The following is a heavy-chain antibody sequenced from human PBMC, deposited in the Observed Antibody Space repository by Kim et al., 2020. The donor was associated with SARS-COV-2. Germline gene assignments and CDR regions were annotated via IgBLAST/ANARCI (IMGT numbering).Heavy chain of an antibody. D-gene: IGHD2-2*02. V-gene: IGHV4-31*03. CDR3: AIACLSYCSSTSCYTHFDY. J-gene: IGHJ4*02. Sequence: SETLSLTCTVSGGSISSGGYYWSWIRQHPGKGLEWIGYIYYSGSTYYNPSLKSRVTISVDTSKNQFSLKLSSVTAADTDVYYCAIACLSYCSSTSCYTHFDYWGQGTLVTVSS. CDR2: IYYSGST. CDR1: GGSISSGGYY.